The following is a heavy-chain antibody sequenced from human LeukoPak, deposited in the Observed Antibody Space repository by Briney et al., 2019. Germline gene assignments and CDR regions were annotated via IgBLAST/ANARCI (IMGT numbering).Heavy chain of an antibody. Sequence: GGSLRLSCAASGFSFSNYAMTWVRQAPGKGLEWVSTITGGVVITYYADSVKGRFTISRDNSKNTLYLQMNSLRAEDTAVYYCAKDRSYYFDYWGQGTLVTVSS. CDR2: ITGGVVIT. D-gene: IGHD6-6*01. J-gene: IGHJ4*02. CDR3: AKDRSYYFDY. CDR1: GFSFSNYA. V-gene: IGHV3-23*01.